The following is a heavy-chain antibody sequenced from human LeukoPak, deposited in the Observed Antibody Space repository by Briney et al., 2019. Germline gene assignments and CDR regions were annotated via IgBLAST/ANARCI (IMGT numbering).Heavy chain of an antibody. CDR2: ISGSGGST. D-gene: IGHD7-27*01. Sequence: GGSLRLSCAASGFTFDDYGMSWVRQAPGKGLEWVSAISGSGGSTYYADSVKGRFTISRDNSKNTLYLQMNSLRAEDTAVYYCAKDGSGEYFDYWGQGTLVTVSS. CDR1: GFTFDDYG. CDR3: AKDGSGEYFDY. V-gene: IGHV3-23*01. J-gene: IGHJ4*02.